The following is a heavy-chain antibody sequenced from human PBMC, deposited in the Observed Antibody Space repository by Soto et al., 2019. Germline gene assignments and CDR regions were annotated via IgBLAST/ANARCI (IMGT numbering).Heavy chain of an antibody. CDR2: IRGFSPYT. CDR3: ARDRGYDAHDYYDNAMDV. D-gene: IGHD3-10*01. CDR1: GFTFRTYT. Sequence: EVQLVESGGGLVKPGGSLRLSCISSGFTFRTYTMNWFRQAPGKGLEWVSGIRGFSPYTFYAESVKGRFTISRDNAKNSLYLQMNSLRAEDTAVYYCARDRGYDAHDYYDNAMDVWGQGTTVTVSS. J-gene: IGHJ6*02. V-gene: IGHV3-21*01.